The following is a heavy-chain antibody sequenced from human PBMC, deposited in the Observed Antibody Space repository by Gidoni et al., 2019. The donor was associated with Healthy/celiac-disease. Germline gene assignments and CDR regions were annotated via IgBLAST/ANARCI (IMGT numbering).Heavy chain of an antibody. CDR2: ISGSGGST. Sequence: EVQLLESGGGLVQPGGSLRLSCAASGFTFSSYAISWVRQAPGKGLEWVSAISGSGGSTYYADSVKGRFTISRDNSKNTLYLQMNSLRAEDTAVYYCASAYCGGDCYSYYYYGMDVWGQGTTVTVSS. V-gene: IGHV3-23*01. CDR3: ASAYCGGDCYSYYYYGMDV. J-gene: IGHJ6*02. D-gene: IGHD2-21*02. CDR1: GFTFSSYA.